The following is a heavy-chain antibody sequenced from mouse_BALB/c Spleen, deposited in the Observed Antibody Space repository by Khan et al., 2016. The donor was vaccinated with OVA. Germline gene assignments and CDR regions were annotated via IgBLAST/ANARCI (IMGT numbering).Heavy chain of an antibody. CDR3: ARIKKIVATYFDY. J-gene: IGHJ2*01. V-gene: IGHV1S81*02. CDR1: GFNIKDTY. CDR2: TNPTNGRT. Sequence: QVQLQQPGAELVKPGASVKLSCTASGFNIKDTYMHWVKQRLGQGLEWFAETNPTNGRTYYNEKFKSKATLTVDKSSSTAYMLLSGPTFEDSAVYYCARIKKIVATYFDYWGQGTTLTVSS. D-gene: IGHD1-1*01.